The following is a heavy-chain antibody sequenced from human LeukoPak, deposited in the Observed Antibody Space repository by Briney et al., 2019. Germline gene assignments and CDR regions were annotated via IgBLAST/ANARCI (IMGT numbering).Heavy chain of an antibody. D-gene: IGHD1-7*01. J-gene: IGHJ5*02. Sequence: GESLKISCKGSGYTFTNYWIGWVRQMPGKGLEWMGIIYPGDSDTTYSPSFQGQVTISADKSISTAFLQWSSLKASDTAMYYCARLTGTTEDWFDPWGQGTLVTVSS. V-gene: IGHV5-51*01. CDR1: GYTFTNYW. CDR2: IYPGDSDT. CDR3: ARLTGTTEDWFDP.